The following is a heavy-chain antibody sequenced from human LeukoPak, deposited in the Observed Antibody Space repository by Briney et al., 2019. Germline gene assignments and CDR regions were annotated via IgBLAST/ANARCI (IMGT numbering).Heavy chain of an antibody. D-gene: IGHD3-10*01. J-gene: IGHJ6*03. CDR1: GGSFSGYY. CDR2: INHSGST. Sequence: SETLSLTCAVYGGSFSGYYWSWIRQPPGKGLEWIGEINHSGSTNYNPSLKSRVTISVDTSKNQFSLKLSSVTAADTAVYYCARRSGSYLYYYYYMDVWGKGTTVTISS. V-gene: IGHV4-34*01. CDR3: ARRSGSYLYYYYYMDV.